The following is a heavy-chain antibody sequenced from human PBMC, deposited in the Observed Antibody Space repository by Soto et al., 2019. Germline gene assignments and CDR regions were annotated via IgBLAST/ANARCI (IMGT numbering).Heavy chain of an antibody. V-gene: IGHV1-69*13. D-gene: IGHD2-2*01. Sequence: GASVKFSCKASGGTFSSCAMSWVRQAPGQGLEWMGGIIPIFGTANYAQKFQGRGTITADESTSTAYLELNSLKTEDTAEYLCTTDLRNMVVVPAASQGGKGTLVTVSS. CDR3: TTDLRNMVVVPAASQ. J-gene: IGHJ4*02. CDR2: IIPIFGTA. CDR1: GGTFSSCA.